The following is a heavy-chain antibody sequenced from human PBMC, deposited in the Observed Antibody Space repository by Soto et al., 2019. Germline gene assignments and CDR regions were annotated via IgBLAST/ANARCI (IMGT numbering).Heavy chain of an antibody. V-gene: IGHV1-2*04. CDR2: INPNSGGT. CDR1: GYTFTGYY. Sequence: ASVKVSCKASGYTFTGYYMHWVRQAPGQGLEWMGWINPNSGGTNYAQKFQGWVTMTRDTSISTAYMELSRLRSDDTAVYYCARTLVGPPGWTRGMDVWGQGTKVTVSS. CDR3: ARTLVGPPGWTRGMDV. J-gene: IGHJ6*02. D-gene: IGHD3-10*01.